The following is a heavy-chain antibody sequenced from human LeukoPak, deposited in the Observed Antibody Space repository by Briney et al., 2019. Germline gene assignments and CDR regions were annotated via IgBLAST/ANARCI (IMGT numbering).Heavy chain of an antibody. D-gene: IGHD1-26*01. CDR1: GFTFSSYA. CDR3: VKATIVGATGY. Sequence: PGGSLRLSCSASGFTFSSYAMHWVRQAPGKGLEYVSATSSNGGSTYYADSVKGRFTISRDNSKNTLYLQMSSLRAEDTAVYYCVKATIVGATGYWGQGTLVTVSS. J-gene: IGHJ4*02. V-gene: IGHV3-64D*06. CDR2: TSSNGGST.